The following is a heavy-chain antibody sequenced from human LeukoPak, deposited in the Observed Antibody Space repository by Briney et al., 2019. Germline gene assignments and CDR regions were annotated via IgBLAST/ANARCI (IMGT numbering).Heavy chain of an antibody. CDR2: TFYTGRT. Sequence: PSATLSLTCTVSGDSIISNIYWWDWVRLPPGKGLEWIGATFYTGRTFYNPSLKSRVTISVDTPKNQFSLDLNSATAADTADYYCARRRHNFDFYNVWGQGTRVLVSS. CDR3: ARRRHNFDFYNV. CDR1: GDSIISNIYW. D-gene: IGHD3/OR15-3a*01. J-gene: IGHJ3*01. V-gene: IGHV4-39*01.